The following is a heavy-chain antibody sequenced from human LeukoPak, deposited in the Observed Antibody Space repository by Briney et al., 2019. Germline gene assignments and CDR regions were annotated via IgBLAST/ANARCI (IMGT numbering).Heavy chain of an antibody. CDR3: ASPLSTSYCSGGSCYDFYYYYGMDV. V-gene: IGHV1-2*06. CDR1: GYTFTGYY. CDR2: INPNSGGT. Sequence: ASVKVSCKASGYTFTGYYMRWVRQAPGQGLEWMGRINPNSGGTNYAQKFQGRVTMTRDTSISTAYMELSRLRSDDTAVYYCASPLSTSYCSGGSCYDFYYYYGMDVWGQGTTVTVSS. J-gene: IGHJ6*02. D-gene: IGHD2-15*01.